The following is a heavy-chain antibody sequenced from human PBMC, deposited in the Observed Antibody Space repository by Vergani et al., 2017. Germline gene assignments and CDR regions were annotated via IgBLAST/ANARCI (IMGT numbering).Heavy chain of an antibody. CDR3: AKLFDYYDSSGLPGRHFDY. CDR1: GFTFDDYA. D-gene: IGHD3-22*01. V-gene: IGHV3-9*01. CDR2: ISWNSGSI. J-gene: IGHJ4*02. Sequence: EVQLVESGGGLVQPGRSLRLSCAASGFTFDDYAMHWVRQAPGKGLEWVSGISWNSGSIGYADSVKGRFTISRDNAKNSLYLQMNSLRAEDTALYYCAKLFDYYDSSGLPGRHFDYWGQGTLVTVSS.